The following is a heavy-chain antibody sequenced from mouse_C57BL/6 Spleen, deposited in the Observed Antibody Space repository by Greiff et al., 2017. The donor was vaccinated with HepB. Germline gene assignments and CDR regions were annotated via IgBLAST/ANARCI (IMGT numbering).Heavy chain of an antibody. J-gene: IGHJ1*03. CDR2: MDPEDGET. V-gene: IGHV14-2*01. CDR3: ARSRVVSLHWYFDV. D-gene: IGHD1-1*01. Sequence: VQLQQSGAELVKPGASVKLSCTASGFNIKDYYMHWVKQRTEQGLEWIGRMDPEDGETKYAPKFPGKATITADTSSNTAYLQRSSLTSEDTAVYDCARSRVVSLHWYFDVWGTGTTVTVSS. CDR1: GFNIKDYY.